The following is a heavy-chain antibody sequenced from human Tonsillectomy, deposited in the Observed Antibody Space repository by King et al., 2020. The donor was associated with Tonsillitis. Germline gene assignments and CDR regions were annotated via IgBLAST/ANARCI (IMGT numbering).Heavy chain of an antibody. Sequence: VQLVESGGGLVQPGRSLTLSCIASGFIFGDYAMSWFRQAPGKGLEWVGFIRSKGFGGTAEYAASVKGRFTISRDDSKSIAYLQMNSLKTEDTAVYFCTRVRYSTGWYRVGGPHYFDYWGREPWSPSPQ. CDR3: TRVRYSTGWYRVGGPHYFDY. V-gene: IGHV3-49*03. D-gene: IGHD6-19*01. CDR2: IRSKGFGGTA. J-gene: IGHJ4*02. CDR1: GFIFGDYA.